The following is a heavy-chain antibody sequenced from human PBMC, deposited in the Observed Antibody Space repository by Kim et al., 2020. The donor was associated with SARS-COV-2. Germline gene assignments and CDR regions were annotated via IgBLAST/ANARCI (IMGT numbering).Heavy chain of an antibody. D-gene: IGHD6-19*01. Sequence: GGSLRLSCAASGFTFDDYAMHWVRQAPGKGLEWVSLIRGDGGSTYYADSVKGRFTISGDNSKNSLYLQMNSLRTEDTDLYYCANDISEGRSTVIGVAGCFDYWGEGTLVTVSS. CDR2: IRGDGGST. CDR3: ANDISEGRSTVIGVAGCFDY. CDR1: GFTFDDYA. J-gene: IGHJ4*02. V-gene: IGHV3-43*02.